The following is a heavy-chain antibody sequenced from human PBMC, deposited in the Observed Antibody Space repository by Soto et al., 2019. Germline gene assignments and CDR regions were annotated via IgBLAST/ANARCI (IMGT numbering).Heavy chain of an antibody. J-gene: IGHJ6*02. CDR1: GDSVSSNSAA. Sequence: SQTLSLTCAISGDSVSSNSAAWNWIRQSPSRGLEWLGRTYYRSKWYNDYAVSVKSRITINPDTSKNQFSLQLNSVTPEDTAVYYCAREWLVRGTGYYYYGMDVWGQGTLVTVSS. D-gene: IGHD6-19*01. V-gene: IGHV6-1*01. CDR2: TYYRSKWYN. CDR3: AREWLVRGTGYYYYGMDV.